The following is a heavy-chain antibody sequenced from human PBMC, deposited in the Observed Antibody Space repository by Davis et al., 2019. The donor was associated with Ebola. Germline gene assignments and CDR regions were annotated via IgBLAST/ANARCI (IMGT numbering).Heavy chain of an antibody. D-gene: IGHD3-22*01. V-gene: IGHV4-4*02. Sequence: SETLSLTCAVSGDSISSRNWWSWVRQSPGKGLEWIGEIYHSGATNYNPSLKSRVAISVDKSKNQFSLKLSSVTAADAGVYYCARDYYDSSGFLWYFDLWGRGTLVAVSS. J-gene: IGHJ2*01. CDR1: GDSISSRNW. CDR2: IYHSGAT. CDR3: ARDYYDSSGFLWYFDL.